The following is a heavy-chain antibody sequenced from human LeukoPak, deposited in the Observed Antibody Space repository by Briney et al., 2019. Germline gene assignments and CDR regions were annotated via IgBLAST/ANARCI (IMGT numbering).Heavy chain of an antibody. CDR1: GGSISSYY. J-gene: IGHJ4*02. D-gene: IGHD3-3*01. CDR3: ARDSPIFGVVITFDY. Sequence: SETLSLTCTVSGGSISSYYWSWIRQPAGKGLEWIGRIYTSGSTNYNPSLKSRVTMSVDTSKNQFSLKLSSVTAADTAVYCCARDSPIFGVVITFDYWGQGTLVTVSS. V-gene: IGHV4-4*07. CDR2: IYTSGST.